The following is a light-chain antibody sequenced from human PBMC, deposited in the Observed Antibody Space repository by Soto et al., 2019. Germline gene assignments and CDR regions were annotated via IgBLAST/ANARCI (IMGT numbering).Light chain of an antibody. J-gene: IGLJ2*01. CDR2: YDD. Sequence: QLVLTQPPSVSEAPRQRVTISCSGSSSNIGNNAVNWYQQFPGKAPKLLIYYDDLRPSGVSDRFSGSKSGTSASLAISGLQAEDEADYYCAAWDDSLNGHVVFGGGTKLTVL. CDR1: SSNIGNNA. V-gene: IGLV1-36*01. CDR3: AAWDDSLNGHVV.